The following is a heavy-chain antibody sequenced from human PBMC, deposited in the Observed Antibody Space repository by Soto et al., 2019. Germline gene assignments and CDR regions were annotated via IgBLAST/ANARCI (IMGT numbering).Heavy chain of an antibody. D-gene: IGHD4-17*01. CDR2: IWCDGTNK. J-gene: IGHJ2*01. CDR3: ARGQMTTVTTWGDWYFHL. CDR1: GFTFSSYG. Sequence: QVQLVESGGGVVQPGRSLRLSCATSGFTFSSYGMHWVRQGPGKGLEWVAVIWCDGTNKYYADSVNGRFTISRDDSKNTLYLQMNRLRAEDTALYYCARGQMTTVTTWGDWYFHLWGRGTLVTVSS. V-gene: IGHV3-33*01.